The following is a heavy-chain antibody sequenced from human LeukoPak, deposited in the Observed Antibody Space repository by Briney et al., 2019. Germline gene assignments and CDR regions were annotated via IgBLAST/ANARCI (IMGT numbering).Heavy chain of an antibody. J-gene: IGHJ3*02. CDR3: ARGRRVVVKAAFDI. D-gene: IGHD2-15*01. V-gene: IGHV4-34*01. CDR1: GGSFSGYY. Sequence: SETLSLTCAVYGGSFSGYYWSWIRQPPGKGLEWIGEINHSGSTNYNPSLKSRVTISVDTSKNQFSLKLSSVTAADTAVYYCARGRRVVVKAAFDIWGQGTMVTVSS. CDR2: INHSGST.